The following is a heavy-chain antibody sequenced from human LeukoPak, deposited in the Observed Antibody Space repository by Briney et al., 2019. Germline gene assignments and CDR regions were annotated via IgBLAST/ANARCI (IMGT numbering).Heavy chain of an antibody. CDR3: AREEDYYDSSGSPRSWFDP. J-gene: IGHJ5*02. D-gene: IGHD3-22*01. V-gene: IGHV1-69*05. CDR1: GGTFSSYA. CDR2: IIPIFGTA. Sequence: SVKVSCKASGGTFSSYAISWVRQAPGQGLEWMGRIIPIFGTANYAQKFQGRVTITTDESTSTAYMELSSLRSEDTAVYYCAREEDYYDSSGSPRSWFDPWGQGTLATGSS.